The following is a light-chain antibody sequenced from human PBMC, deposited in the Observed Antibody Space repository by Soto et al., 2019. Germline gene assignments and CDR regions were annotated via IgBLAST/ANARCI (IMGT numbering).Light chain of an antibody. J-gene: IGLJ1*01. CDR2: EVT. V-gene: IGLV2-23*02. Sequence: QSVLAQPASVSGSPGQSITISCTGTSSDVGSYNLVSWYQQHPGKAPKLMIYEVTKRPSGVSNRFSGSKSGNTASLTISGLQAEDEADYYCCSYADSSTYLFGTGTKVTV. CDR1: SSDVGSYNL. CDR3: CSYADSSTYL.